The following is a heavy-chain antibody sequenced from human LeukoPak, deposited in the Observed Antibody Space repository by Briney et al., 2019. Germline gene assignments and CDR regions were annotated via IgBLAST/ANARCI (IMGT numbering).Heavy chain of an antibody. CDR2: FYSRGTT. V-gene: IGHV4-4*07. CDR3: VRDEGLTGYPDY. J-gene: IGHJ4*02. D-gene: IGHD3-9*01. CDR1: GGSITNYH. Sequence: SETLSLTCSVSGGSITNYHWSWIRQPAGKGLEWIGRFYSRGTTYYNPPLRSRVSLSGDESKNQLSLKMYSVTAADTAVYYCVRDEGLTGYPDYWGQGTLVTVSS.